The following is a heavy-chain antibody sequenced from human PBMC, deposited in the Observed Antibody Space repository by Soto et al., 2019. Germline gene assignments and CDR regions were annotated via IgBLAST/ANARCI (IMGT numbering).Heavy chain of an antibody. CDR1: VGSISSYY. J-gene: IGHJ4*02. D-gene: IGHD3-10*01. CDR2: IYYSGTT. CDR3: AREIVAGSGSYSKPYFDY. V-gene: IGHV4-59*01. Sequence: QVQFQESGPGLVKPSETLSLTCTVSVGSISSYYWSWIRQPPGKGLEWIWYIYYSGTTKYNPSLKSRVTISVDRSKNQFSLKLSSVTAADTAVYYCAREIVAGSGSYSKPYFDYWGQGTRVTVSS.